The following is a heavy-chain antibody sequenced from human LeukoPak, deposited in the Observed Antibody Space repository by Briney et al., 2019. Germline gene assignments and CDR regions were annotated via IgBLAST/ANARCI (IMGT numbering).Heavy chain of an antibody. J-gene: IGHJ4*02. Sequence: PGGSLRLSCASSGFTFSDFSMSWIRQAPGKGLECVSYITNSGLTIKYADSVEGRFTISRDNAKNSLYLQMNSLRAEDTAVYYCARDMSIAPYYFDYWGQGTLVTVSS. D-gene: IGHD2-15*01. CDR1: GFTFSDFS. V-gene: IGHV3-11*01. CDR2: ITNSGLTI. CDR3: ARDMSIAPYYFDY.